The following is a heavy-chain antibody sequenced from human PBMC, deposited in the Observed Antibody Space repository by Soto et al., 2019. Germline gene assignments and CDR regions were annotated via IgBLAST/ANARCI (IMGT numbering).Heavy chain of an antibody. D-gene: IGHD3-22*01. J-gene: IGHJ4*02. CDR1: GFTFSNAW. CDR2: IKSKTDGGTT. CDR3: GKVADSGYYTVER. Sequence: PGGSLRLSCAASGFTFSNAWMSWVRQAPGKGLEWVGRIKSKTDGGTTDYAAPVKGRFTISRDDSKNTLYLQMDSLRVEDTAVYYCGKVADSGYYTVERWGQGTLVTVSS. V-gene: IGHV3-15*01.